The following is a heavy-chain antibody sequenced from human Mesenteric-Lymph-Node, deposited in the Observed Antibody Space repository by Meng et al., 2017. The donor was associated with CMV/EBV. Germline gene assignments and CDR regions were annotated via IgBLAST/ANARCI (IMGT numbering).Heavy chain of an antibody. V-gene: IGHV3-23*01. J-gene: IGHJ6*02. CDR2: ISGSGSST. CDR3: AKASAVSYYYGMDV. CDR1: GFTFSSYA. D-gene: IGHD5/OR15-5a*01. Sequence: GGSLRLSCAASGFTFSSYAMSWVRQAPGKGLEWVSAISGSGSSTYYADSVKGRFTISRDNSKNTLHLQMNSLRAEDTAVYYCAKASAVSYYYGMDVWGQGTTVTV.